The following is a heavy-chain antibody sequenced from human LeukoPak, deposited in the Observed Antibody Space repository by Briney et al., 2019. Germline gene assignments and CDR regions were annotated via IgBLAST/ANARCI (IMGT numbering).Heavy chain of an antibody. Sequence: SETLSLTCTVSGGSISSSSYYWGWIRQPPGKGLEWIGSIYYSGSTYYNPSLKSRVTISLDTSKNQFSLKLTSVTAADTAVYYCARDVGSQMATISDWFDPWGQGTLVTVSS. CDR2: IYYSGST. V-gene: IGHV4-39*07. D-gene: IGHD5-24*01. J-gene: IGHJ5*02. CDR3: ARDVGSQMATISDWFDP. CDR1: GGSISSSSYY.